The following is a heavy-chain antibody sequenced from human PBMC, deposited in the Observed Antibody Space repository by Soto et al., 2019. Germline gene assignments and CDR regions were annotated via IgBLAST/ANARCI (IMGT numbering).Heavy chain of an antibody. D-gene: IGHD2-15*01. CDR1: GFTFSSYA. Sequence: EVQLLESGGGLVQPGGSLRLSCAASGFTFSSYAMSWVRQAPGKGLGWVSAISGSGGSTYYADSVKGRFTISRDNSKNTLYLQMNSLRAEDTAVYYCANTIGYCSGGSCYDFDYWGQGTLVTVSS. V-gene: IGHV3-23*01. CDR3: ANTIGYCSGGSCYDFDY. CDR2: ISGSGGST. J-gene: IGHJ4*02.